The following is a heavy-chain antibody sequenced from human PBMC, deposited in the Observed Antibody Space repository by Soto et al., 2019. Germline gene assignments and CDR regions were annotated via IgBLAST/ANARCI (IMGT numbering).Heavy chain of an antibody. V-gene: IGHV3-30*18. J-gene: IGHJ3*02. D-gene: IGHD6-6*01. CDR1: GFTFSSYG. CDR2: ISYDGSNK. CDR3: AKEEYSSSWRAFDI. Sequence: GGSLRLSCAASGFTFSSYGMHWVRQAPGKGLEWVAVISYDGSNKYYADSVKGRFTISRDNSKNTLYLQMNSLRAGDTAVYYCAKEEYSSSWRAFDIWGQGTMVTVSS.